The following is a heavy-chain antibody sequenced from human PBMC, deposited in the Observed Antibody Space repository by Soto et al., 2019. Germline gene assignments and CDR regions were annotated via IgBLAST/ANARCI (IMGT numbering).Heavy chain of an antibody. Sequence: GGSLRLSCAASGFTFSCYGMHWVRQAPGKGLEWVPVIAYDGSNKCYADSVKGRFTISRDNSKNTLYLQMNSLSAEDTAVDYCAKDLGDGYYERGNAFDIWGQGTMVTVSS. CDR2: IAYDGSNK. CDR3: AKDLGDGYYERGNAFDI. J-gene: IGHJ3*02. CDR1: GFTFSCYG. V-gene: IGHV3-30*18. D-gene: IGHD3-16*01.